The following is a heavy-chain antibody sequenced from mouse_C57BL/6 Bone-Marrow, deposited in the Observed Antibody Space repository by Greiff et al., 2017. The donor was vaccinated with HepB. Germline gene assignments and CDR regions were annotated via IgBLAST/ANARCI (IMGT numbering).Heavy chain of an antibody. V-gene: IGHV1-69*01. J-gene: IGHJ4*01. CDR2: IDPSDSYT. Sequence: QVQLQQPGAELVMPGASVKLSCKASGYTFTSYWMHWVNQRPGQGLEWIGEIDPSDSYTNYNQKFKGKSTLTVDKSSSTAYMQLSSLTSEDSAVYYCARRDFYAMDYWGQGTSVTGSS. CDR1: GYTFTSYW. CDR3: ARRDFYAMDY.